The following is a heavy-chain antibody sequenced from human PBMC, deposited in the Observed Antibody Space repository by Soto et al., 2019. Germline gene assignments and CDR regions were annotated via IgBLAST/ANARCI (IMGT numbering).Heavy chain of an antibody. CDR3: ARGDADYEGSWFDS. CDR2: ISVYNGYT. J-gene: IGHJ5*01. D-gene: IGHD4-17*01. CDR1: GYSFPDYG. V-gene: IGHV1-18*01. Sequence: QVQLVQSGGEVKKPGASVKVSCEASGYSFPDYGITWVRRAPGQGLEWMGWISVYNGYTKYAQNCQGRLTMTTDTSTNTAYMELRSLRSDDTAVYYCARGDADYEGSWFDSWGQGTLVTVSS.